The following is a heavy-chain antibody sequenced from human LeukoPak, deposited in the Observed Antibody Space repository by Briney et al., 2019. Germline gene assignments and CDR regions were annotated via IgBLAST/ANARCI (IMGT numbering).Heavy chain of an antibody. J-gene: IGHJ6*02. CDR1: EDTFTGYY. V-gene: IGHV1-2*02. CDR2: VNPNNGVT. D-gene: IGHD2-2*01. CDR3: ATGHCTRTNCYEDYYHGMDV. Sequence: GASVKVSCKASEDTFTGYYIHWVRQAPGQGLEWMGWVNPNNGVTEYAQEFQGRVTMTRDTSLSTAYMELSRLRSDDTAVYYCATGHCTRTNCYEDYYHGMDVWGQGTTVTVSS.